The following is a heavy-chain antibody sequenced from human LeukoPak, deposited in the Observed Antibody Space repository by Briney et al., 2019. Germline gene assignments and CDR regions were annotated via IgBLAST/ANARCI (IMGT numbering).Heavy chain of an antibody. CDR3: ARERVVAGRRLKSGDNWFDP. J-gene: IGHJ5*02. CDR2: IYTSGST. CDR1: GGAISSGSYY. Sequence: ASQTLSLTCTVSGGAISSGSYYWSWIRQPAGKGLEWIGRIYTSGSTNYNPSLKSRVTMSVDTSKNQFSLKLSSVTAADTAVYYCARERVVAGRRLKSGDNWFDPWGQGTLVTVSS. V-gene: IGHV4-61*02. D-gene: IGHD2-15*01.